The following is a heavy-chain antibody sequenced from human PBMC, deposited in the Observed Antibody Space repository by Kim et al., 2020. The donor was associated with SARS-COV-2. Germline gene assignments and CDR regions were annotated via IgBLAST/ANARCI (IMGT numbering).Heavy chain of an antibody. D-gene: IGHD6-13*01. J-gene: IGHJ4*02. CDR2: ISSGGGST. CDR3: AKDPPQPLAYYLYFDH. V-gene: IGHV3-23*01. Sequence: GGSLRLSCAASGFTFSNYAMSWVRQAPGKGLEWVSTISSGGGSTFYADSVKGRFTISGDNSKNTLYLQMSSLRAEDTAVYYCAKDPPQPLAYYLYFDHWGQGTLVTASS. CDR1: GFTFSNYA.